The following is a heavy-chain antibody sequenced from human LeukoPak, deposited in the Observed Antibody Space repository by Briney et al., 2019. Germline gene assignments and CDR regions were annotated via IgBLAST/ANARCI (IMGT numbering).Heavy chain of an antibody. Sequence: SQTLSLTCTVSGDSISSGSSYWSWIRQPAGRGLEWIVRIYTSGSTNYNPSLKSRVTISVDPSKNQFSLKLSSVTAADTAVYYCARVNYYDSSGIDYWGQGTLVTVSS. CDR2: IYTSGST. CDR3: ARVNYYDSSGIDY. V-gene: IGHV4-61*02. D-gene: IGHD3-22*01. CDR1: GDSISSGSSY. J-gene: IGHJ4*02.